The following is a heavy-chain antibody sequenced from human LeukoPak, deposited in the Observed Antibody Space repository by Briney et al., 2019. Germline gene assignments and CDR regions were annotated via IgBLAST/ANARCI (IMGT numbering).Heavy chain of an antibody. CDR3: ATERGYSSGWYWFDP. CDR1: GGTFSSYA. V-gene: IGHV1-69*05. Sequence: ASVKVSCKASGGTFSSYAISWVRQVPGQGLEWMGGIIPIFGTANYAQKFQGRVTITTDESTSTAYMELSSLRSEDTAVYYCATERGYSSGWYWFDPWGQGTLVTVSS. D-gene: IGHD6-19*01. CDR2: IIPIFGTA. J-gene: IGHJ5*02.